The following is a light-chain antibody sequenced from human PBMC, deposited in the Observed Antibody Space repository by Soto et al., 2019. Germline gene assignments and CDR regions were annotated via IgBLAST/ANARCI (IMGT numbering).Light chain of an antibody. CDR2: SNT. CDR3: AAWDDGLNGSGV. J-gene: IGLJ3*02. CDR1: SSNIGSNT. V-gene: IGLV1-44*01. Sequence: QSVLTQPPSASGTPGQRVAISCSGSSSNIGSNTVNWYQQLPGTAPKLLIYSNTQRPSGVPDRFSASKSGTSASLAISGLQSEDEADYYCAAWDDGLNGSGVFGGGTKLTVL.